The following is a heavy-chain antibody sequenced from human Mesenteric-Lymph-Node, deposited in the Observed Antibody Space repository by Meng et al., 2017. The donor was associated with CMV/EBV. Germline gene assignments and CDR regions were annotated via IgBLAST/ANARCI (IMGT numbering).Heavy chain of an antibody. CDR3: AKDINSDYSSSSSGLDY. Sequence: GGSLRLSCAASGFTFDDYAMHWVRQAPGKGLEWVSLISWDGGSTYYADSVKGRFTISRDNSKNSLYLQMNSLRAEDTALYYCAKDINSDYSSSSSGLDYWGQGTLVTVSS. J-gene: IGHJ4*02. CDR1: GFTFDDYA. CDR2: ISWDGGST. D-gene: IGHD6-6*01. V-gene: IGHV3-43D*03.